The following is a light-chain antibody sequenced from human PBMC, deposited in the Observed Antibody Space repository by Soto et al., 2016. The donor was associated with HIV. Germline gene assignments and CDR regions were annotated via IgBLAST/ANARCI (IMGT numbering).Light chain of an antibody. J-gene: IGLJ2*01. Sequence: SYELTQPPSVSVSPGQTASITCFGDNLGNKYSSWYQKKSGQPPLLVIYEDTKRPSGIPERFSGSNSGSTATLTVSGTQAMDEADYYCQTWDGSAAVFGGGTKLTVL. CDR1: NLGNKY. CDR2: EDT. V-gene: IGLV3-1*01. CDR3: QTWDGSAAV.